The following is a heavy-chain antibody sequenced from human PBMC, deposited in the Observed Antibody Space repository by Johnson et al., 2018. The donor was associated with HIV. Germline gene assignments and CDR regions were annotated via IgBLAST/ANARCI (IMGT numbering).Heavy chain of an antibody. Sequence: VQLVESGGGLVQAGGSLRLSCAASGFPFSTFWMSWVRQAPGMGLEWVANIKEDGTEKVYVDSVNGRFTISRDNAKNSLYLQMNSLSAEDTAVYYCARDLRGFKYDAFDVWGQGTMVTVSS. V-gene: IGHV3-7*01. J-gene: IGHJ3*01. CDR2: IKEDGTEK. CDR1: GFPFSTFW. CDR3: ARDLRGFKYDAFDV.